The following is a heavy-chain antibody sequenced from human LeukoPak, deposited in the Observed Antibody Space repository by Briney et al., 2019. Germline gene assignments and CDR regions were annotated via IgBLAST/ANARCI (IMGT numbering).Heavy chain of an antibody. Sequence: ASVKVSCKVSGYTLTELSMHWVRQAPGKGLEWMGGFDPEDGETIYAQKFQGRVTMTEDTSTDTAYMELSGLRSEDTAVYYCATWPLIVGAVNDAFDIWGQGTMVTVSS. J-gene: IGHJ3*02. CDR2: FDPEDGET. CDR3: ATWPLIVGAVNDAFDI. V-gene: IGHV1-24*01. CDR1: GYTLTELS. D-gene: IGHD1-26*01.